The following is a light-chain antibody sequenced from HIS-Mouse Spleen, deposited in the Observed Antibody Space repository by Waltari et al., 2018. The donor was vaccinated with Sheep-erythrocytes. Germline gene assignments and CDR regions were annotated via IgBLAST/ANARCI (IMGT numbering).Light chain of an antibody. CDR1: SRDVGRYHL. CDR3: CSYAGSSTPWV. CDR2: EGS. Sequence: QSALTQPASVSGSPGQSITISCPGTSRDVGRYHLVSWYQQHPGKAPKLMIYEGSKRPSGVSNLFSGSKSGNTASLTISGLQAEDEADYYCCSYAGSSTPWVFGGGTKLTVL. J-gene: IGLJ3*02. V-gene: IGLV2-23*01.